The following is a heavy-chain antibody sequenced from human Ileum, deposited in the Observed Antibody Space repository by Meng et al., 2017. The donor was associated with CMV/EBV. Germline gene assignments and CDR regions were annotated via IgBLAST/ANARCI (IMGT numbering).Heavy chain of an antibody. Sequence: GGSLRLSCAASGFAFSSYSMNWVRQAPGKGLEWVSYISSGDTKSYADSLKGRFTISRDNAKNSLDLQMNSLRAEDTAVYYCARDSYSGSGSYHYYFDYWGQGTRVT. CDR3: ARDSYSGSGSYHYYFDY. D-gene: IGHD3-10*01. J-gene: IGHJ4*02. CDR2: ISSGDTK. V-gene: IGHV3-48*04. CDR1: GFAFSSYS.